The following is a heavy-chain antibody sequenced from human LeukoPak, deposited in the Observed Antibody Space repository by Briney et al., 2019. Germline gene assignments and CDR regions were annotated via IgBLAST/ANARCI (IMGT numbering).Heavy chain of an antibody. Sequence: PGRSLRLSCAATGFAFSNYAIHWGRQAPGKGLEWVAFISDDGSRQHYADSVKGRFTISRDNSKNTLNLQMNSLRAEDTAVYYCVKDRTATYTLDYWGQGTLVTVSS. CDR2: ISDDGSRQ. CDR1: GFAFSNYA. D-gene: IGHD3-16*01. J-gene: IGHJ4*02. CDR3: VKDRTATYTLDY. V-gene: IGHV3-30-3*01.